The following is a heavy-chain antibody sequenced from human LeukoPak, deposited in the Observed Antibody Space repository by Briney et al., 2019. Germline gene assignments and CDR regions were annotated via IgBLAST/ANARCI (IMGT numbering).Heavy chain of an antibody. Sequence: GGSLRLSCAASGFTFSSYAMSWVRQAPGKGLEWVSAISGSGGSTYYADSVKGRFTISRDISKNTLYLQMNSLRAEDTAVYYCAKDSVTKYDFWSGPTYFVDYWGQGTLVTVSS. D-gene: IGHD3-3*01. V-gene: IGHV3-23*01. CDR1: GFTFSSYA. CDR2: ISGSGGST. J-gene: IGHJ4*02. CDR3: AKDSVTKYDFWSGPTYFVDY.